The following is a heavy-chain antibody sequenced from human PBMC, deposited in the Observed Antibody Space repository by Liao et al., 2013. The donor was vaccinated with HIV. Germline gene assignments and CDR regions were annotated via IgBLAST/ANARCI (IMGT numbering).Heavy chain of an antibody. D-gene: IGHD5-24*01. Sequence: QVQLQESGPGLVKPSQTLSLTCTVSGGSIRSGSYYWSWIRQPAGKGLEWIGRVFTSGSTNYNPSLKSRVTISVDTSKNQFSLKLSSVTAADTAVYHCARARRDDKNLAYWYFDLWGRGTLVTVSS. J-gene: IGHJ2*01. V-gene: IGHV4-61*02. CDR3: ARARRDDKNLAYWYFDL. CDR2: VFTSGST. CDR1: GGSIRSGSYY.